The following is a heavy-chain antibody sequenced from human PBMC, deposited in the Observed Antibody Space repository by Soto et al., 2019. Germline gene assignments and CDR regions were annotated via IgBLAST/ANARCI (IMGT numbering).Heavy chain of an antibody. CDR1: GYTFTSYD. CDR3: ARGSSKKGIVLRVHAIPGGDLFDY. Sequence: GDSVKVSCKASGYTFTSYDINWVRQATGQGLEWMGWMNPNSGNTGYAQKFQGRVTMTRNTSISTAYMELSSLRSEDTAVYYCARGSSKKGIVLRVHAIPGGDLFDYWGQGTLVTVYS. CDR2: MNPNSGNT. J-gene: IGHJ4*02. V-gene: IGHV1-8*01. D-gene: IGHD2-8*01.